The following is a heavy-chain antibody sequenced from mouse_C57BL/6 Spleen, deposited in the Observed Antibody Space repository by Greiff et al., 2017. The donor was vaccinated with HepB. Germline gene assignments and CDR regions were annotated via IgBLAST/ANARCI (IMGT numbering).Heavy chain of an antibody. CDR3: ARGRSPSSEGYFDV. D-gene: IGHD3-1*01. V-gene: IGHV5-4*03. Sequence: DVMLVESGGGLVKPGGSLKLSCAASGFTFSSYAMSWVRQTPEKRLEWVATISDGGSYTYYPDNVKGRFTISRDNAKNNLYLQMSHLKSEDTAMYYCARGRSPSSEGYFDVWGTGTTVTVSS. J-gene: IGHJ1*03. CDR2: ISDGGSYT. CDR1: GFTFSSYA.